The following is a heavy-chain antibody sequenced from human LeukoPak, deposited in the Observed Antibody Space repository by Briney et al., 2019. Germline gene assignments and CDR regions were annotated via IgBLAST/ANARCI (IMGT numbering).Heavy chain of an antibody. D-gene: IGHD4-17*01. Sequence: LRLSCAASGFTFSSYAMSWIRQHPGKGLEWIGYIYYSGSTYYNPSLKSRVTISVDTSKNQFSLKLSSVTAADTAVYYCARALGGHYGDYNYYFDYWGQGTLVTVSS. CDR1: GFTFSSYA. CDR3: ARALGGHYGDYNYYFDY. J-gene: IGHJ4*02. V-gene: IGHV4-31*02. CDR2: IYYSGST.